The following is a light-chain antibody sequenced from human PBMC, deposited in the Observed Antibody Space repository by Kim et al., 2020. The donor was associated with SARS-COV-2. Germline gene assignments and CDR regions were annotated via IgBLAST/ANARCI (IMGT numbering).Light chain of an antibody. CDR2: GAY. Sequence: ELVLTQSPGTLSLTPGERATLSCRASQSVRSSYLGWYQQKPGQPPRRLIFGAYNRATGIPDRFNGSGSWTDSTLTISRLEPEDFAVYYCQQFGFSPLYIFGPGTKVDIK. J-gene: IGKJ2*01. CDR3: QQFGFSPLYI. V-gene: IGKV3-20*01. CDR1: QSVRSSY.